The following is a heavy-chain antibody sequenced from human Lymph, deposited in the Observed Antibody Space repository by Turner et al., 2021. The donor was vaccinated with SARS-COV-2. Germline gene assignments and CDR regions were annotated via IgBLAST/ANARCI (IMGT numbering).Heavy chain of an antibody. Sequence: QVQLVESGGSVVQPGRSLRLSCAAPGFTFRTYGMHWVRQAPGKGLEGGAVISYDGSNKYYADSVKGRFTISRDNSKNTLYLQMNSLRAEDTAVYYCAKMGGVYCSGGNCYSGRLDYWGQGTLVTVSS. CDR1: GFTFRTYG. J-gene: IGHJ4*02. D-gene: IGHD2-15*01. V-gene: IGHV3-30*18. CDR3: AKMGGVYCSGGNCYSGRLDY. CDR2: ISYDGSNK.